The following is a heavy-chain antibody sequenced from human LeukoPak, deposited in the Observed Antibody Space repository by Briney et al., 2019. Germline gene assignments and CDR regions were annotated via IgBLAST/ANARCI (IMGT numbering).Heavy chain of an antibody. Sequence: SVKVSCKASGGTFSSYAISWVRQAPGQGLEWMGGIIPIFGTANYAQKFQGRVTITTDGSTSTAYMELSSLRSEDTAVYYCATLAHCGGDCYYSNWFDPWGQGTLVTVSS. CDR2: IIPIFGTA. D-gene: IGHD2-21*01. V-gene: IGHV1-69*05. CDR3: ATLAHCGGDCYYSNWFDP. J-gene: IGHJ5*02. CDR1: GGTFSSYA.